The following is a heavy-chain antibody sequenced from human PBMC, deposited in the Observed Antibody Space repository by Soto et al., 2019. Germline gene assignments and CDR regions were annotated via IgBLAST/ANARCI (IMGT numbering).Heavy chain of an antibody. V-gene: IGHV4-59*01. CDR1: GGSISTYY. CDR3: ARGTQLWYSRHFDV. Sequence: QLQLQESGPGLVTPSETLSLTCTISGGSISTYYWCFIRQPPGKGLEWVAYVFHSGNTDSNPSLKSLVTMSVDTSKNQFSLKLKSVTAADTAVYYCARGTQLWYSRHFDVWGSGTLVTVSS. J-gene: IGHJ2*01. CDR2: VFHSGNT. D-gene: IGHD5-18*01.